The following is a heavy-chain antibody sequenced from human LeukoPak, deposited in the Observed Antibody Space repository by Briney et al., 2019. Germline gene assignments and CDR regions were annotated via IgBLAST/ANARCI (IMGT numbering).Heavy chain of an antibody. Sequence: PGGSLRLSCAASGFTFSSYAMSWVRQAPGKGLEWVSAISGSGGSTYYADSVKGRFTISRDNSKNTLYLQMKSLRAEDTAVYYCATNPYGDYPLNYWGQGTLVTVSS. CDR1: GFTFSSYA. V-gene: IGHV3-23*01. CDR2: ISGSGGST. D-gene: IGHD4-17*01. J-gene: IGHJ4*02. CDR3: ATNPYGDYPLNY.